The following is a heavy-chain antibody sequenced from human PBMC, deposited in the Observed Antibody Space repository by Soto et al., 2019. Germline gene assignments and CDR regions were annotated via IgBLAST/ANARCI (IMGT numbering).Heavy chain of an antibody. J-gene: IGHJ5*02. CDR1: EFTFSSYG. V-gene: IGHV3-23*01. CDR2: IGSSGGTT. D-gene: IGHD2-21*02. CDR3: AKLVTGGGSVS. Sequence: EVQLLESGGGLVQPGGSLRLSCAASEFTFSSYGMSWVRQAPGKGLEWVSAIGSSGGTTYYADSVKGRFTISRDNSKNTLYLQMTSLRAEDTAVYYCAKLVTGGGSVSWGQGTLVIVSS.